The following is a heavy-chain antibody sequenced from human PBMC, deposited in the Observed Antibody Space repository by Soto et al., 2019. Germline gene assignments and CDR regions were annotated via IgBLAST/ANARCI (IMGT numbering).Heavy chain of an antibody. J-gene: IGHJ5*02. CDR2: MNPNSGDT. Sequence: ASVKVSCKISGYTFTTYDINWVRQAAGQGLEWMGWMNPNSGDTGYAQKFQGRVTMTRDISISTAYMELSGLRSEDAAVYYCARGGGWYVWFDPWGQGTLVTVSS. V-gene: IGHV1-8*01. CDR1: GYTFTTYD. D-gene: IGHD6-19*01. CDR3: ARGGGWYVWFDP.